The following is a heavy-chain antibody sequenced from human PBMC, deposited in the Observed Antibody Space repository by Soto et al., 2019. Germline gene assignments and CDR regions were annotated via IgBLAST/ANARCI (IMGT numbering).Heavy chain of an antibody. D-gene: IGHD6-19*01. J-gene: IGHJ5*02. CDR1: GASIDNNGYS. Sequence: SEILSLTCAVSGASIDNNGYSWTWIRQHPGKGLEWIGTNNNRADTYYNPSLKSRLTISLDTSQNHFSLRLNAVTAADTAIYYCARGGSGWKALNWFDPWGQGIMVTVSS. V-gene: IGHV4-31*11. CDR2: NNNRADT. CDR3: ARGGSGWKALNWFDP.